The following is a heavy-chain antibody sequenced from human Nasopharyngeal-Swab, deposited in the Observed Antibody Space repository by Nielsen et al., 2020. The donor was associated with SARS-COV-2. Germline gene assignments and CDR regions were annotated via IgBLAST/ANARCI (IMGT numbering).Heavy chain of an antibody. CDR1: GFTFSNAW. J-gene: IGHJ4*02. Sequence: GESLKISCAASGFTFSNAWMSWVRQAPGKGLEWVGRIKSKTDGGTTDYAAPVKGRFTISRDDSKNTLYLQMNSLKTEDTAVYYCTTDYYYGDSTVFDYWGQGTLVTDSS. CDR3: TTDYYYGDSTVFDY. V-gene: IGHV3-15*01. CDR2: IKSKTDGGTT. D-gene: IGHD4-17*01.